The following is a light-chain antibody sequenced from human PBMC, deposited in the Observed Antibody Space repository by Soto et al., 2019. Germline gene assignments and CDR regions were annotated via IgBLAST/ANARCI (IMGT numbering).Light chain of an antibody. CDR1: SSNSGAGYD. CDR3: QSYDTSLTGWDVV. CDR2: GNS. J-gene: IGLJ2*01. V-gene: IGLV1-40*01. Sequence: QSVLTQPPSVSGAPGQRVSISCTGSSSNSGAGYDVHWYQQLPGTAPKLLIYGNSNRPSGVPDRFSGSKSGTSASLAITGLQADDEADYYCQSYDTSLTGWDVVFGGGTQLTVL.